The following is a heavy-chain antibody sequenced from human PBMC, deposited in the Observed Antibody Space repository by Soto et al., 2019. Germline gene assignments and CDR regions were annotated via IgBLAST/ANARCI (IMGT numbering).Heavy chain of an antibody. CDR1: GFTFSSYE. Sequence: PGGSLRLSCAASGFTFSSYEMNWVRQAPGKGLEWVSYISSSGSTIYYADSVKGRFTISRDNAKNSLYLQMNSLRAEDTAVYYCARGPMVRGVIMDYWGQGTLVTVSS. V-gene: IGHV3-48*03. J-gene: IGHJ4*02. CDR2: ISSSGSTI. D-gene: IGHD3-10*01. CDR3: ARGPMVRGVIMDY.